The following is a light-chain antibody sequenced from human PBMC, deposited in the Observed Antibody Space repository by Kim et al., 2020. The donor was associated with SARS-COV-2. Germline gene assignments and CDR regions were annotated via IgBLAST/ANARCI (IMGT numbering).Light chain of an antibody. Sequence: DIVMTQSPDSLPVSLGERATINCKSSQSVLYSSNNKNYLAWYQQKPGQPPKLLIYWASTRESGVPDRFSGSGSGTDFTLTISSLQAEDVAVYYCQQYYGPPYTFGQGTKLEI. V-gene: IGKV4-1*01. CDR3: QQYYGPPYT. J-gene: IGKJ2*01. CDR2: WAS. CDR1: QSVLYSSNNKNY.